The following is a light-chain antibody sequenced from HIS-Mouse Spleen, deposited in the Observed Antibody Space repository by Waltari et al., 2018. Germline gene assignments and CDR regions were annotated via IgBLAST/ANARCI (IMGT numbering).Light chain of an antibody. V-gene: IGLV2-11*01. J-gene: IGLJ2*01. Sequence: QSALTQPRSVSGSPGQSVTISCTGTSSDVGGYNYVSWYQQHPGKAPKLMIYDVIKRPSGVPDRFSGSQSGNTASLSISGLQAEDEADYYCCSYAGSYPVVFGGGTKLTVL. CDR3: CSYAGSYPVV. CDR1: SSDVGGYNY. CDR2: DVI.